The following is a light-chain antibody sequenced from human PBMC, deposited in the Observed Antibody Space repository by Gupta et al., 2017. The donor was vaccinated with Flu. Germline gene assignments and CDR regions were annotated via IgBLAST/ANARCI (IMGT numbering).Light chain of an antibody. V-gene: IGKV1-5*03. Sequence: STLSASVGDRCTITGRASQSISTWLAWYQHKPGRAPNLLIYKASSLQSGVPSRFSGSGSGTEFTLTISSLQPDDFATYYCQQYNDYSLHAFGQGTKLEI. CDR2: KAS. CDR3: QQYNDYSLHA. J-gene: IGKJ2*01. CDR1: QSISTW.